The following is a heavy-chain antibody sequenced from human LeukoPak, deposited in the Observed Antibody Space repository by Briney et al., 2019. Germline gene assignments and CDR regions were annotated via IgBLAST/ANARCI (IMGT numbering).Heavy chain of an antibody. CDR3: ARGPSRDGYKRKGFDY. V-gene: IGHV4-61*02. Sequence: SRTLSLTCTVSGGSISSGSYYWSWIRQPAGKGLEWIGRIYTSGSTNYNPSLKSRVTISVDTSKNQFSLKLSSVTAADTAVYYCARGPSRDGYKRKGFDYWCQGTLVTVSS. J-gene: IGHJ4*02. CDR2: IYTSGST. D-gene: IGHD5-24*01. CDR1: GGSISSGSYY.